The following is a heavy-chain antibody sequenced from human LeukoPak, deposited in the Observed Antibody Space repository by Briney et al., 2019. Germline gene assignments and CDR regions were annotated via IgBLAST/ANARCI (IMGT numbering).Heavy chain of an antibody. V-gene: IGHV1-69*04. Sequence: ASVKVSFKASGGTFSSYAISWVRQAPGQGLEWMGRIIPILGRANYAQKFQGRVTITADKSTSTAYMELSSLRAEDTAVYYCARSPQGNWFDPWGQGTLVTVSS. CDR1: GGTFSSYA. J-gene: IGHJ5*02. CDR2: IIPILGRA. CDR3: ARSPQGNWFDP.